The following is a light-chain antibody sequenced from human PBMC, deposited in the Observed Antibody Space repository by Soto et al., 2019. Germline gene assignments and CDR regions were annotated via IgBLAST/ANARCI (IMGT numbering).Light chain of an antibody. CDR2: GAS. Sequence: DIQMTQSPSSLSASVGDRVTITCRASQGISNYLAWYQQKPGKVPKLLIYGASTLQSGVPSRFSGSGSGTDFTLSIGSLQPEDIATYYCQNYNSAPFTFGPRTKVDI. CDR3: QNYNSAPFT. CDR1: QGISNY. V-gene: IGKV1-27*01. J-gene: IGKJ3*01.